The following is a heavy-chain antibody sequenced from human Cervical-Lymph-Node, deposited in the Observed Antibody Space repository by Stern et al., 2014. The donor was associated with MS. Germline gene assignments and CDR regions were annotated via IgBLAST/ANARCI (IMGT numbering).Heavy chain of an antibody. CDR1: GGAVSDYY. CDR3: ARDPSTTASDWFFDL. CDR2: ISDTGTT. J-gene: IGHJ2*01. V-gene: IGHV4-59*02. Sequence: MQLVESGPGLVKPSETLSLTCTVSGGAVSDYYWTWIRQRPGKGLEWIGYISDTGTTNYNPSLHSRVTITLDTSQNQVSLRLRSVTAADTAVYYCARDPSTTASDWFFDLWGRGSLVTVSS. D-gene: IGHD2-21*02.